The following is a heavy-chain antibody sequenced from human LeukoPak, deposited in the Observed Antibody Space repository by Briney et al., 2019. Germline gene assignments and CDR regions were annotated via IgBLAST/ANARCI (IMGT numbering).Heavy chain of an antibody. Sequence: ASVKVSCKASGYTFIGYYMHWVRQAPGQGLEWMGWINPNSGGTNYAQKFQGRVTMTRDTSISTAYMELSRLRSDDTAVYYCAREDSSGWYGLVYWGQGTLVTVSS. D-gene: IGHD6-19*01. J-gene: IGHJ4*02. CDR3: AREDSSGWYGLVY. CDR2: INPNSGGT. CDR1: GYTFIGYY. V-gene: IGHV1-2*02.